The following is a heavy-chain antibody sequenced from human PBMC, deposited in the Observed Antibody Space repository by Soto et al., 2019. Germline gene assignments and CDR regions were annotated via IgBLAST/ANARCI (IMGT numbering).Heavy chain of an antibody. CDR1: GYTFTGYY. CDR3: ARDWRYCSSTRCYTSGNLFDP. V-gene: IGHV1-2*02. Sequence: QVQLVQSGAEVKKPGASVKVSCKASGYTFTGYYMHWVRQAPGQGLEWMGWIKPNSGGTNYAQKFQGRVTMTRDTSISTANMELSRLRSDDTAVYYCARDWRYCSSTRCYTSGNLFDPWGQGTLVTVSS. D-gene: IGHD2-2*02. J-gene: IGHJ5*02. CDR2: IKPNSGGT.